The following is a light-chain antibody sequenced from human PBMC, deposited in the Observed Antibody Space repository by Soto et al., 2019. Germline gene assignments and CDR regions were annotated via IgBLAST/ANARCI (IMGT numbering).Light chain of an antibody. Sequence: DIQMTQSPSTLSASVGDRVTITCRASQSISSWLAWYQQKPGKAPKLLIYKASSLESGVPSRFSGSGSGTEFTLTISSLQPDDFATYYCQQYNSYSPPWTFXQGTKVDIK. CDR1: QSISSW. CDR2: KAS. CDR3: QQYNSYSPPWT. V-gene: IGKV1-5*03. J-gene: IGKJ1*01.